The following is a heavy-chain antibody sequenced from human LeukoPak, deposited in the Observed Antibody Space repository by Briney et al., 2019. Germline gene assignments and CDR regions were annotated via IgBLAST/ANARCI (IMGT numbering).Heavy chain of an antibody. CDR3: AAGGSYSNFDY. J-gene: IGHJ4*02. D-gene: IGHD3-16*01. CDR1: GGTFSRYV. Sequence: SVKVSCKASGGTFSRYVFSWVRQAPGQGLEWLGGIIPIFGSPNYAQKLQGRVTISTDESTSTAFMDLSSLRSEDTAVYYCAAGGSYSNFDYWGQGTLVTVSS. V-gene: IGHV1-69*05. CDR2: IIPIFGSP.